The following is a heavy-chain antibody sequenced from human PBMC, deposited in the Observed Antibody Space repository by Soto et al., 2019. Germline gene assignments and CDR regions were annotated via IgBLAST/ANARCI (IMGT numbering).Heavy chain of an antibody. CDR3: ARGRALWFGELPILA. J-gene: IGHJ5*02. V-gene: IGHV4-34*01. Sequence: QVQLQQWSEGLLKPSETLSLTCAVYGGSFSGYYWSWIRQPPGKGLEWIGEINHSGSTNYNPSLKSRVTISVDTSKNQFSLKLSSVTAADTAVYYCARGRALWFGELPILAWGQGTLVTVSS. CDR1: GGSFSGYY. D-gene: IGHD3-10*01. CDR2: INHSGST.